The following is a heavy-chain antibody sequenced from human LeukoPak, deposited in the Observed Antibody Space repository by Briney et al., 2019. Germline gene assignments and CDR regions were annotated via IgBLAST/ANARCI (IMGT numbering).Heavy chain of an antibody. CDR3: ARWAATYYYYYYMDV. CDR1: GGSISSYY. V-gene: IGHV4-59*01. Sequence: SETLSLTCTVSGGSISSYYWSWIRQPPGKGLEWIGYIYYSGSTNYNPSLKSRVTISVDTSKNQFSLKLSSVTAADTAVYYCARWAATYYYYYYMDVWGKGTTVTVS. J-gene: IGHJ6*03. D-gene: IGHD5-24*01. CDR2: IYYSGST.